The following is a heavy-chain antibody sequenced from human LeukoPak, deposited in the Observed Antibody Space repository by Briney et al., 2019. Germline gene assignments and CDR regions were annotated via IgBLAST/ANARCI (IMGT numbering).Heavy chain of an antibody. J-gene: IGHJ6*02. V-gene: IGHV4-59*08. CDR1: GGSLSSYY. Sequence: SETLSLTCTVSGGSLSSYYWNWIRQPPGKGLEWIGYVYYSGSTNYTPSLKSRVTISVDTSKNQFSLKLSSVTAADTAVYYCARQDVVVITAATYYYGMDVWGQGTTVTVSS. CDR3: ARQDVVVITAATYYYGMDV. CDR2: VYYSGST. D-gene: IGHD2-2*01.